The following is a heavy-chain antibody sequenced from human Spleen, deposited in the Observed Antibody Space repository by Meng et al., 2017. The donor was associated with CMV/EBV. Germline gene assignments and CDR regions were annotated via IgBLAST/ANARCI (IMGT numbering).Heavy chain of an antibody. CDR1: GFTFSSYG. CDR2: IRYDGSNK. D-gene: IGHD6-13*01. CDR3: AKDQLEQHLVGSNWFDP. J-gene: IGHJ5*02. V-gene: IGHV3-30*02. Sequence: GGSLRLSCAASGFTFSSYGMHWVRQAPGKGLVWVAFIRYDGSNKYYADSVKGRFTVSRDNSKNTLYLQMNSLRAEDTSVYYCAKDQLEQHLVGSNWFDPWGQGTLVTVSS.